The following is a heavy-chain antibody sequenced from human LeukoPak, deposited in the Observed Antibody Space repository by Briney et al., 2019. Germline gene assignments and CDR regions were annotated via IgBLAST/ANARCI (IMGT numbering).Heavy chain of an antibody. CDR1: GFIFSSYA. Sequence: HPGGSLRLSCATSGFIFSSYAMHWVRQAPGKGLEWVAIIWYDGSDKYYADSVKGRFTISRDNSKNTLFLQMNSLRAEDSAIYYCARDGGPGYSSTWYDYWGQGTLVTVSS. CDR2: IWYDGSDK. V-gene: IGHV3-33*01. J-gene: IGHJ4*02. CDR3: ARDGGPGYSSTWYDY. D-gene: IGHD6-13*01.